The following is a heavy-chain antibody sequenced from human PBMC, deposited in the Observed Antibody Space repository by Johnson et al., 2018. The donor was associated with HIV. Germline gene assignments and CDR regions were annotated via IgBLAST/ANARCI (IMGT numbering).Heavy chain of an antibody. D-gene: IGHD6-13*01. CDR1: GFTFSIYA. Sequence: VQLVESGGGVVQPGRSLRLSCAASGFTFSIYAMHWVRQAPGKGLEWVAVISYDGSNKYYADSVKGRFTISRDNSKNTLYLQMNSLRAEDTAVYYCARVEGGSSSNAFDIWGQGTMVTVSS. V-gene: IGHV3-30-3*01. CDR3: ARVEGGSSSNAFDI. CDR2: ISYDGSNK. J-gene: IGHJ3*02.